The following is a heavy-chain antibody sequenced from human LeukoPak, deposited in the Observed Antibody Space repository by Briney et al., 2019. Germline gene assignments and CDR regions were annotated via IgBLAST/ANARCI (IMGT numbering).Heavy chain of an antibody. V-gene: IGHV4-34*01. J-gene: IGHJ4*02. CDR3: ARGRSSSWYRYYFDY. D-gene: IGHD6-13*01. CDR1: GFTFSDYY. Sequence: PGGSLRLSCAASGFTFSDYYMSWIRQPPGKGLEWIGEINHSGSTNYNPSLKSRVTISVDTSKNQFSLKLSSVTAADTAVYYCARGRSSSWYRYYFDYRGQGTLITVSS. CDR2: INHSGST.